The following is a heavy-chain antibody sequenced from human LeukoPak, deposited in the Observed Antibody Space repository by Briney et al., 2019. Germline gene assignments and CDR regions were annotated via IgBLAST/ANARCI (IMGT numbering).Heavy chain of an antibody. CDR1: GFTFSTYW. V-gene: IGHV3-30*02. Sequence: GGSLRLSCAASGFTFSTYWMNWVRQAPGKGLEWVAFIRFDGSNKYYADSVKGRFTISRDNSKNTLYLQMNSLRAEDTAVYYCARTYYSNYVHYFDYWGQGTLVTVSS. CDR2: IRFDGSNK. CDR3: ARTYYSNYVHYFDY. D-gene: IGHD4-11*01. J-gene: IGHJ4*02.